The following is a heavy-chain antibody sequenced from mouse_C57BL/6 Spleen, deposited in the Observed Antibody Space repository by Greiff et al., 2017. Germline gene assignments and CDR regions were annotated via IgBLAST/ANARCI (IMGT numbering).Heavy chain of an antibody. CDR3: ARGDYSYWYFDV. J-gene: IGHJ1*03. CDR2: INPSNGGT. CDR1: GYTFTSYW. Sequence: QVQLQQPGTELVKPGASVKLSCKASGYTFTSYWMHWVKQRPGQGLEWIGNINPSNGGTNYNEKFKSKATLTVDKSSSTAYMQLSSLTSEDSAVYDGARGDYSYWYFDVWGTGTTVTVSS. D-gene: IGHD2-13*01. V-gene: IGHV1-53*01.